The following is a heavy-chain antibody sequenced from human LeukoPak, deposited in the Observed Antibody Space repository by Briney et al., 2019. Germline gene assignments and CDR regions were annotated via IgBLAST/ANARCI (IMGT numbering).Heavy chain of an antibody. V-gene: IGHV4-4*07. CDR3: ARGVIAAGGNDLDY. D-gene: IGHD6-13*01. CDR1: GDSISYFY. J-gene: IGHJ4*02. CDR2: FSTSGST. Sequence: PSETLSLTCSVSGDSISYFYWSWIRQAAGKGLEWIGRFSTSGSTDYNASLKSRVTMSVDTSKNQLSLKVISVTAADTAVYYCARGVIAAGGNDLDYWGQGTLVTVSS.